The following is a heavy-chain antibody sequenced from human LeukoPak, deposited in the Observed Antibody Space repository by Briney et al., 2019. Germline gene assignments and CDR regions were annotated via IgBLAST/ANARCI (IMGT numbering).Heavy chain of an antibody. CDR2: ISINTDT. V-gene: IGHV3-53*01. CDR1: GIAAIGNY. J-gene: IGHJ4*02. CDR3: AIAQSWDELFDS. Sequence: PGGSPRLSCAASGIAAIGNYMSWGRQPPGKGLEWVSFISINTDTFYADSVRGRFTISRDSSKNTLFLQMNSLRDEDSAVYYCAIAQSWDELFDSWGQGTLVTVSS. D-gene: IGHD1-26*01.